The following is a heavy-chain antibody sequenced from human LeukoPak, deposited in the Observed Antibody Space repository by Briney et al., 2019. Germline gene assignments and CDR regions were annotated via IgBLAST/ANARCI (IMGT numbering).Heavy chain of an antibody. J-gene: IGHJ4*02. V-gene: IGHV3-30-3*01. Sequence: GGSLRLSCAASGFTFSSYAMHWVRQAPGKGLEWVAVISYDGSNKYYADSVKGRLTISRDNAKNSLYLQMNSLRAEDTAVYYCARGPRPDFWSGYYFDYWGQGTLVTVSS. D-gene: IGHD3-3*01. CDR1: GFTFSSYA. CDR3: ARGPRPDFWSGYYFDY. CDR2: ISYDGSNK.